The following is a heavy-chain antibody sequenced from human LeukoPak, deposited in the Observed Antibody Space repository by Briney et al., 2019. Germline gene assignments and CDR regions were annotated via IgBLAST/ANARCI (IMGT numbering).Heavy chain of an antibody. V-gene: IGHV3-21*01. CDR2: ISSSSSYI. CDR1: GFTFSSYS. CDR3: ARDAGSSYYDILTGRWSFDY. J-gene: IGHJ4*02. Sequence: GGSLRLSCAASGFTFSSYSMNWVRQAPGKGLEWVSSISSSSSYIYYADSVKGRFTISRDNAKNSLYLQMNSLRAEDSAVYYCARDAGSSYYDILTGRWSFDYWGQGTLVTVSS. D-gene: IGHD3-9*01.